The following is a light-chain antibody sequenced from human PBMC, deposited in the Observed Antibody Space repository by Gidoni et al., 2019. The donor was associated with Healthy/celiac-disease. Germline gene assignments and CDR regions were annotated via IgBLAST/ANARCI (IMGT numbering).Light chain of an antibody. CDR2: AAS. J-gene: IGKJ4*01. CDR1: QSISNY. Sequence: DIQMTPSPSSLSASVGDRVTITCRASQSISNYLNWYQQKPGKAPKLLIYAASSLQSGVPSRFSGSGSGTDFTLTINSLQPDDFETYYCQQSYSTPRTYGGGTKVEIK. CDR3: QQSYSTPRT. V-gene: IGKV1-39*01.